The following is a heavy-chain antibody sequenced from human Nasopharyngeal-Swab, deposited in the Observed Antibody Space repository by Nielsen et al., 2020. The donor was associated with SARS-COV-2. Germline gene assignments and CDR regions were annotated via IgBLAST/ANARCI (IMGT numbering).Heavy chain of an antibody. CDR3: ARATIVATIFGYYYYYYMDV. V-gene: IGHV3-7*01. CDR2: IKQDGSEK. CDR1: GFTFSSYW. Sequence: GGSRRLSCAASGFTFSSYWMSWVRKAPGKGLEWVANIKQDGSEKYYVDSVKGRFTISRDNAKNSLYLQMNSLRAEDTAVYYCARATIVATIFGYYYYYYMDVWGKGTTVTVSS. J-gene: IGHJ6*03. D-gene: IGHD5-12*01.